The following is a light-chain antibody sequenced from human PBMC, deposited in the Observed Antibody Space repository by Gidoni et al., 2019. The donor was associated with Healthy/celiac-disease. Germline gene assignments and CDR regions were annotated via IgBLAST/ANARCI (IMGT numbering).Light chain of an antibody. CDR3: QQYNNWPLT. Sequence: EIVMTQSPATRSVSPGERATLSCRASQSVRSNLAWYQQKPGQAPMLLIYGASTRATGIPARFSGSGSGTEFTLTISSLQSEDFAVYYCQQYNNWPLTFGGGTKVEIK. CDR2: GAS. V-gene: IGKV3-15*01. J-gene: IGKJ4*01. CDR1: QSVRSN.